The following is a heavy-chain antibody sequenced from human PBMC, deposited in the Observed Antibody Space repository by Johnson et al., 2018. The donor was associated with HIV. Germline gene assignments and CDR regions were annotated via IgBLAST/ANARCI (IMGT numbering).Heavy chain of an antibody. V-gene: IGHV3-20*04. CDR3: ASSPMRYSSSAYAFDI. CDR2: INWNGGST. J-gene: IGHJ3*02. CDR1: GFTFDDYG. D-gene: IGHD6-6*01. Sequence: VQLVESGGGVVRPGGSLRLSCAASGFTFDDYGMSWVRQAPGKGLEWVSGINWNGGSTGYADSVTGRFTISRDNAKNFLYLQMNSLRAEDTAVYYCASSPMRYSSSAYAFDIWGQGTMVTVSS.